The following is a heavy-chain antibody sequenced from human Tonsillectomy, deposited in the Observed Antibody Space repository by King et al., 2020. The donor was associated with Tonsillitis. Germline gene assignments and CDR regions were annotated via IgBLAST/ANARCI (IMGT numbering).Heavy chain of an antibody. V-gene: IGHV3-33*08. CDR1: GFTFSSYG. CDR3: ARVKEMAKYRGGFDI. Sequence: VQLVESGGGVVQPGRSLRLSCAASGFTFSSYGMHWVRQAPGKGLEWVAVIWYDGSNKYYADSVKGRFTISRDNSKNTLYLHMNSLRPEDTALYYCARVKEMAKYRGGFDIWGQGTMVTVSS. D-gene: IGHD5-24*01. J-gene: IGHJ3*02. CDR2: IWYDGSNK.